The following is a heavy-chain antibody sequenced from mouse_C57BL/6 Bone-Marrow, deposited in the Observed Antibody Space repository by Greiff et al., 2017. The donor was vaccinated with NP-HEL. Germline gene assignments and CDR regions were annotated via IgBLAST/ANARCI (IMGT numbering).Heavy chain of an antibody. Sequence: VQLQQPGAELVRPGTSVKLSCKASGYTFTSYWMHWVKQRPGQGLEWIGVIDPSDSYTNNNQKFKGKATLTVDTSSSTAYMQLSSLTSEDSAVYYCARRYAMDYWGQGTSVTVSS. V-gene: IGHV1-59*01. CDR1: GYTFTSYW. CDR2: IDPSDSYT. J-gene: IGHJ4*01. CDR3: ARRYAMDY.